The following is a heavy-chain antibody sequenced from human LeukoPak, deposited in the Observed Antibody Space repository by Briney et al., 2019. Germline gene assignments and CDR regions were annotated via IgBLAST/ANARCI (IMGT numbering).Heavy chain of an antibody. V-gene: IGHV3-53*01. Sequence: GGSLRLSCAASGFTFSSYWMSWVRQAPGKGLEWVSVIYSGGSTYYADSVKGRFTISRDNSKNTLYLQMNSLRAEDTAGYYCARDLRYSSSWYFDYWGQGNLVTVPS. CDR2: IYSGGST. CDR3: ARDLRYSSSWYFDY. D-gene: IGHD6-13*01. CDR1: GFTFSSYW. J-gene: IGHJ4*02.